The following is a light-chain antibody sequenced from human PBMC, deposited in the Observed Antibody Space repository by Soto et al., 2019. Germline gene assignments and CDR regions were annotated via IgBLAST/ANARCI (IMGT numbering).Light chain of an antibody. CDR1: QDIRNT. V-gene: IGKV1-6*01. Sequence: AIQMTQPPSSLSASVGDRVTISCRASQDIRNTVAWYQEKPGEAPKLLIFAASNRQSGVPSRFSGSGSVTDYTLDITGLQPEDFATYYCLQYYNFSWTFGQGTKVDIK. CDR3: LQYYNFSWT. J-gene: IGKJ1*01. CDR2: AAS.